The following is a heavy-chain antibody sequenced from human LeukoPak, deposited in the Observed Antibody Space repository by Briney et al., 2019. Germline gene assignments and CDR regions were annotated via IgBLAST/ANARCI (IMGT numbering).Heavy chain of an antibody. Sequence: SQTLSLTCTVSGGSISSGSYYWSWIRQPAGKGLEWIGRIYTSGSTNYNPSLKSRVTIPVDTSKSQFSLKLSSVTAADTAVYYCARDGGDPNYYYYYYMDVWGKGTTVTVSS. CDR1: GGSISSGSYY. J-gene: IGHJ6*03. D-gene: IGHD2-21*02. V-gene: IGHV4-61*02. CDR2: IYTSGST. CDR3: ARDGGDPNYYYYYYMDV.